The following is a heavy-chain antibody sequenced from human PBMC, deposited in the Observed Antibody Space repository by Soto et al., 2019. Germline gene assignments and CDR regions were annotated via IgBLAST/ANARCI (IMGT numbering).Heavy chain of an antibody. Sequence: EVQLVESGGGLVQPVGSLRLSCAASGFTFSSYWMHWVRQAPGKGLVWVSRINSDGSTTSYADSATGRFTISRDNAKNTLYLQMNSLRAEDTAVYYWARVDYGAYYVDYWGQGTLVTVSS. CDR1: GFTFSSYW. CDR2: INSDGSTT. D-gene: IGHD4-17*01. J-gene: IGHJ4*02. V-gene: IGHV3-74*01. CDR3: ARVDYGAYYVDY.